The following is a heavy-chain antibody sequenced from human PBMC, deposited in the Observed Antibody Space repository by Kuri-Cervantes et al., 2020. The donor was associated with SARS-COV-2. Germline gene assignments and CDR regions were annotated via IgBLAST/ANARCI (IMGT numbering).Heavy chain of an antibody. D-gene: IGHD4-17*01. CDR2: IWYDGSNK. Sequence: GGSLRLSCAASGFTFSSYAMHWVRQAPGKGLERVAVIWYDGSNKYYADSVKGRFTISRDNSKNTLYLQMNSLIAEDTAVYYCARYYGDAWACAFDIWGQGTMVTVSS. CDR1: GFTFSSYA. J-gene: IGHJ3*02. V-gene: IGHV3-33*08. CDR3: ARYYGDAWACAFDI.